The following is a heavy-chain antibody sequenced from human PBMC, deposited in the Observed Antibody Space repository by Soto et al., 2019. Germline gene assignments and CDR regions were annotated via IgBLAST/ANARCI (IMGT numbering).Heavy chain of an antibody. J-gene: IGHJ4*02. CDR1: GYSISSGHY. CDR3: ATDGVGATGQIDS. CDR2: IYHDGST. V-gene: IGHV4-38-2*02. D-gene: IGHD1-26*01. Sequence: SETLSLTCTVSGYSISSGHYWGWIRQPPGKGLEWIGSIYHDGSTYYNSSLKSRVTISVDPSKNQFSLRVNSVTAADTSVYYCATDGVGATGQIDSWGQGTLVTV.